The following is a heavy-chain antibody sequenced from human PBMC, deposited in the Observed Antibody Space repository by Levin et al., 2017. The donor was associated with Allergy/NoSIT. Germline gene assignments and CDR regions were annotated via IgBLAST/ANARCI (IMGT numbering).Heavy chain of an antibody. D-gene: IGHD3-16*02. Sequence: HGESLKISCAASGFTFSGSAIHWVRQASGKGLEWVGRIRSNFATAYAESVKGRFTLSRDDSKNTAYLQLTTLKIEDTAVYYCTRHVESYSYIWDYWGRGTLVTVSS. CDR1: GFTFSGSA. CDR2: IRSNFAT. CDR3: TRHVESYSYIWDY. V-gene: IGHV3-73*01. J-gene: IGHJ4*02.